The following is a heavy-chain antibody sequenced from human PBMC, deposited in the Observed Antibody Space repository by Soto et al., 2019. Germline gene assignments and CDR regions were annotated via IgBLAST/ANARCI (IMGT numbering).Heavy chain of an antibody. J-gene: IGHJ4*02. CDR1: GFTFSASA. Sequence: GGSLRLSCAASGFTFSASAMHWVRQASGKGLEWVGRIRSKPNSYETVFAASVKGRFTISRDDSKNTVYLQMNSLTTEDTAVYYCTRLAAAGGIDYWGQGTLVTVSS. D-gene: IGHD6-13*01. V-gene: IGHV3-73*01. CDR2: IRSKPNSYET. CDR3: TRLAAAGGIDY.